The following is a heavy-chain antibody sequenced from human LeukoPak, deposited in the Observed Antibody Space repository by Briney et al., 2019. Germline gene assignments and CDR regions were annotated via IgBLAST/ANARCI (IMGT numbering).Heavy chain of an antibody. V-gene: IGHV3-23*01. CDR2: IRGSGGST. CDR3: AKDSTMVRGVITLAAFDI. Sequence: PGGSLRLSCAASGFTFSSYAMGWVRHAPGKGLEWVSAIRGSGGSTYYADSVKGRFTIARDNSKNTLYLQMNSLRAEDTAVYYCAKDSTMVRGVITLAAFDIWGQGTMVTVSS. CDR1: GFTFSSYA. D-gene: IGHD3-10*01. J-gene: IGHJ3*02.